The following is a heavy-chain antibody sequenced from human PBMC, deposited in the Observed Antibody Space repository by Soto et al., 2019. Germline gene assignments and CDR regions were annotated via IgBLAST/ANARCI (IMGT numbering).Heavy chain of an antibody. D-gene: IGHD5-12*01. CDR1: GGSISSSSYY. J-gene: IGHJ4*02. Sequence: SETLSLTCTVSGGSISSSSYYWGWIRQPPGKGLEWIGCIYYSGSTYYNPSLKSRVTISVDTSKNQFSLKLSSVTAADTAVYYCARENRRDGYKAKFDYWGQGTLVTVSS. CDR2: IYYSGST. V-gene: IGHV4-39*07. CDR3: ARENRRDGYKAKFDY.